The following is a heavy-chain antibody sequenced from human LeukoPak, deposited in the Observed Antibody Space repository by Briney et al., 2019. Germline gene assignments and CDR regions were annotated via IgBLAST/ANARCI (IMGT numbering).Heavy chain of an antibody. J-gene: IGHJ4*02. CDR2: ISSSSSTI. Sequence: VSYISSSSSTIYYADSVKGRFTISRDNAKNSLYLQMNSLRAEDTAVYYCARGPALDTGGYWGQGTLVTVSS. CDR3: ARGPALDTGGY. V-gene: IGHV3-48*04. D-gene: IGHD3-10*01.